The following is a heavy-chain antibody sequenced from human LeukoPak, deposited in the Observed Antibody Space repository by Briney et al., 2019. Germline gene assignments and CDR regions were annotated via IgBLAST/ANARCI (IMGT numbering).Heavy chain of an antibody. J-gene: IGHJ6*02. CDR3: ARDLIFGVVNGMDV. CDR1: GYTFTGYY. CDR2: INPNSGGT. D-gene: IGHD3-3*01. V-gene: IGHV1-2*02. Sequence: VXVSCKASGYTFTGYYMHWVRQAPGQGLEWMGWINPNSGGTNYAQKFQGRVTMTRDTSISTAYMELSRLRSDDTAVYYCARDLIFGVVNGMDVWGQGTTVTVSS.